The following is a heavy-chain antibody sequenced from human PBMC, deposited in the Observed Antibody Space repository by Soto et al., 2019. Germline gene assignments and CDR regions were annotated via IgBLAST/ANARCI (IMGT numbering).Heavy chain of an antibody. CDR1: GGSISSCGYY. Sequence: SETLSLTCTVSGGSISSCGYYWSWIRQHPGKGLEWIGYIYYSGSTYYNPSLKSRVTISVDTSKNQFSLKLSSVTAADTAVYYCAKTGPGSYLSLVYWGQGTLVTVSS. V-gene: IGHV4-31*03. CDR3: AKTGPGSYLSLVY. CDR2: IYYSGST. J-gene: IGHJ4*02. D-gene: IGHD1-26*01.